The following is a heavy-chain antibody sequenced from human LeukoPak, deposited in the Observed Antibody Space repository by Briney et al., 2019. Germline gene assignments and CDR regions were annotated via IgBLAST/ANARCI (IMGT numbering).Heavy chain of an antibody. CDR1: GDSISGYY. Sequence: SETLSLTCTVSGDSISGYYWGWIRQPPGKGLEWIGSIYHSGSTYYNPSLKSRVTISVDTSKNQFSLKLSSVTAADTAVYYCARVGQGIVVVVAATPSYYFEYWGQGTLVTVSS. D-gene: IGHD2-15*01. V-gene: IGHV4-38-2*02. CDR2: IYHSGST. CDR3: ARVGQGIVVVVAATPSYYFEY. J-gene: IGHJ4*02.